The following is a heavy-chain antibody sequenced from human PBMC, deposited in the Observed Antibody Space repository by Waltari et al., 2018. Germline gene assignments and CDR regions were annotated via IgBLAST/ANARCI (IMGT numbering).Heavy chain of an antibody. CDR1: GGPFRSYT. V-gene: IGHV1-69*08. J-gene: IGHJ4*02. D-gene: IGHD6-19*01. Sequence: QVQLVQSGAAVKKPGSSVKVSCKASGGPFRSYTISWVRQAPGQGLEWMGRINTNLGKANYAQKFQGRVAMTADKATSTAYMELSSLRSEDTAVYYCAREDSSGWANFDYWGQGTLVTVSS. CDR2: INTNLGKA. CDR3: AREDSSGWANFDY.